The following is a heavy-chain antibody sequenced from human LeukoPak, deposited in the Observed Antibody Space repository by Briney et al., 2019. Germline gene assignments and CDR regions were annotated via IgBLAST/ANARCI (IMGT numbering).Heavy chain of an antibody. D-gene: IGHD1-26*01. Sequence: GGSLRLSCAASGFTFSSSCMHWVRQAPPRGGEGVAFRWYDGSKKYYADSVKGRFTISRDNSKSTLYLQMNSLSAADTAVFYCAKDRGSILATEALDYWGQGTLVTVSS. J-gene: IGHJ4*02. CDR3: AKDRGSILATEALDY. CDR2: RWYDGSKK. CDR1: GFTFSSSC. V-gene: IGHV3-30*02.